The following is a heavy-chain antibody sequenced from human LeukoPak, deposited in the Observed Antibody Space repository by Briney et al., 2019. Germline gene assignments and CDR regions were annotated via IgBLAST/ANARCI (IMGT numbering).Heavy chain of an antibody. CDR1: GYTFTSYD. Sequence: ASVKVSCKASGYTFTSYDINWVRQAPGPGLEWMGWMNPNSGNTGYAQKFQGRVTMTRNTSISTAYMELSSLRSEDTAVYYCARALPLIDFYESSASISPRPAYDYWGQGTLVTVSS. CDR3: ARALPLIDFYESSASISPRPAYDY. D-gene: IGHD3-22*01. J-gene: IGHJ4*02. CDR2: MNPNSGNT. V-gene: IGHV1-8*01.